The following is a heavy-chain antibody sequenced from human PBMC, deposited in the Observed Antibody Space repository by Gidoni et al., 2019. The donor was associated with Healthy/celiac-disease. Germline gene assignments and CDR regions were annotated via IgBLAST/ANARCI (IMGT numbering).Heavy chain of an antibody. CDR3: ARDKDYGDYYYYYMDV. J-gene: IGHJ6*03. D-gene: IGHD4-17*01. V-gene: IGHV3-33*01. Sequence: VQPGTSLRLSCAASRFTFSSYGMHWVRQAPGKGLEWVAVIWYDGSNKYYADSVKGRFTISRDNSKNTLYLQMNSLRAEDTAVYYCARDKDYGDYYYYYMDVWGKGTTVTVSS. CDR1: RFTFSSYG. CDR2: IWYDGSNK.